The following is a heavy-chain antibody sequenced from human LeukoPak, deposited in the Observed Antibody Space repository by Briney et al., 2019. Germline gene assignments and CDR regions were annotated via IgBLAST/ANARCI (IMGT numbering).Heavy chain of an antibody. J-gene: IGHJ4*02. CDR1: GFTFSSYS. CDR2: ISSSSSTI. D-gene: IGHD4-17*01. CDR3: AFVPWTTVTTIDY. V-gene: IGHV3-48*02. Sequence: GGSLRLSCAASGFTFSSYSMNWVRQAPGKGLEWVSYISSSSSTIYYADSVKGRFTIPRDNAKNSLYLQMNSLRDEDTAVYYCAFVPWTTVTTIDYWGQGTLVTVSS.